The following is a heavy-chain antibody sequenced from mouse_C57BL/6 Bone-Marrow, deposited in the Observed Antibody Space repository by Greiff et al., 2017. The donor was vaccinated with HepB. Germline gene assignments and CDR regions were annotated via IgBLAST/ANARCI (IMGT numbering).Heavy chain of an antibody. CDR3: TRARYYYGSSPFAY. CDR2: ISSGGDYI. D-gene: IGHD1-1*01. J-gene: IGHJ3*01. V-gene: IGHV5-9-1*02. CDR1: GFTFSSYA. Sequence: EVMLVESGEGLVKPGGSLKLSCAASGFTFSSYAMSWVRQTPEKRLEWVAYISSGGDYIYYGDNVKGRFTISRDNARNTLYLQMSSLKSEDTAMYYGTRARYYYGSSPFAYWGQGTLVTVSA.